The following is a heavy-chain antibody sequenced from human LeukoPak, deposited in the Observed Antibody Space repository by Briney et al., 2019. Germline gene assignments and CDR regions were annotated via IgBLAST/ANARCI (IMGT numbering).Heavy chain of an antibody. D-gene: IGHD6-6*01. CDR3: ARMSIAARHFDY. V-gene: IGHV4-30-4*07. J-gene: IGHJ4*02. CDR2: IYYSGST. CDR1: GGSISSGGYS. Sequence: SETLSLTCAVSGGSISSGGYSWSWIRQPPGKGLEWIGYIYYSGSTYYNPSLKSRVTISVDTSKNQFSLKLSSVTAADTAVYYCARMSIAARHFDYWGQGTLVTVSS.